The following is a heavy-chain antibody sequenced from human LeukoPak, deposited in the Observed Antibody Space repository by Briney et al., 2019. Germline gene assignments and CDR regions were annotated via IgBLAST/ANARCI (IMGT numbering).Heavy chain of an antibody. CDR2: ITSGYST. J-gene: IGHJ4*01. Sequence: GESLRLSCAASGFTFTNYAMRWVRQAPGKGLEWVAGITSGYSTWYEDSVKGRFTISRDNSKNMVYLQINSLRAEDRAMHYCAKDYPDIGVTSSILLYYWGHGTLVTVSS. V-gene: IGHV3-23*01. CDR3: AKDYPDIGVTSSILLYY. D-gene: IGHD5-12*01. CDR1: GFTFTNYA.